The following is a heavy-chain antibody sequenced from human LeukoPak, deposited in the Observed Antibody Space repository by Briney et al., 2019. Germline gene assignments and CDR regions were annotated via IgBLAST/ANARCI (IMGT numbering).Heavy chain of an antibody. CDR2: ISYYGSNR. D-gene: IGHD6-19*01. CDR1: GFTFSTYG. CDR3: AKGTSLLAGASDY. Sequence: AGSLRLSSAASGFTFSTYGMHWVRQAPGKGLEWVAAISYYGSNRYYTDSVKGQFTISRDNPENTLYLHMNSLRVDDTAVYYCAKGTSLLAGASDYWGQGTLVTVSS. V-gene: IGHV3-30*18. J-gene: IGHJ4*02.